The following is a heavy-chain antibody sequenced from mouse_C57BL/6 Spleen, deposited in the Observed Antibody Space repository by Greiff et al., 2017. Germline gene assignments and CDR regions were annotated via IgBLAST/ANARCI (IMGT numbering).Heavy chain of an antibody. CDR2: IDPNGGGT. V-gene: IGHV1-72*01. Sequence: QVQLQQPGAELVKPGASVKLSCKASGYTFTSYWMHWVKQRPGRGLEWIGRIDPNGGGTKYNEKFKSKATLTVDKPSSTAYMQLSSLTSEDSAVYYCAREEDYGSSYDYYAMDYWGQGTSGTVAS. CDR1: GYTFTSYW. CDR3: AREEDYGSSYDYYAMDY. D-gene: IGHD1-1*01. J-gene: IGHJ4*01.